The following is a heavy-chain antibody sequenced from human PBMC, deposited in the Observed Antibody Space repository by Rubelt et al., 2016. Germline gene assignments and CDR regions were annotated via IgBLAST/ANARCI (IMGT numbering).Heavy chain of an antibody. CDR1: GFSFSSYA. V-gene: IGHV3-15*01. CDR3: TTGDGY. Sequence: EVQLLDSGGGLVQPGGSLRLSCAASGFSFSSYAMSWVRQAPGKGLEWVGRIKRKYDGETTDYAAPLEGRFTISRDDSKRTLYLQMNNLKFEDTGVYYCTTGDGYWGQGTLVTVSS. CDR2: IKRKYDGETT. J-gene: IGHJ4*02.